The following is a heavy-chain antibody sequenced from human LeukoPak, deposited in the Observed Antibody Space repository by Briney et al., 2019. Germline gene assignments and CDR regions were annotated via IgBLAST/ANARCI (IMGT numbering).Heavy chain of an antibody. Sequence: ASVKVSCKTSGYTFTGYYMHWARQAPGQGLEWMGWINPNSGGTNYPQKFQGRVTMTRDTSITTAYMELSSLRSDDTAVYYCARAGVRYYYDSSGYYLDFDFWGQGTLVTVSS. CDR1: GYTFTGYY. J-gene: IGHJ4*02. CDR3: ARAGVRYYYDSSGYYLDFDF. V-gene: IGHV1-2*02. D-gene: IGHD3-22*01. CDR2: INPNSGGT.